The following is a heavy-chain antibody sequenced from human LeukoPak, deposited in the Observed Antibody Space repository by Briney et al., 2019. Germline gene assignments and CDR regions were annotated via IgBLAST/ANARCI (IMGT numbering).Heavy chain of an antibody. CDR2: IYPNSGGT. CDR1: AYTFTGYY. V-gene: IGHV1-2*02. D-gene: IGHD6-19*01. Sequence: ASVKVSCKASAYTFTGYYMHWVRQAPGQGLEWMGWIYPNSGGTNYAQKFQGRVTMTRDTSISTAYMELSRLRSDDTAVYYCARDSSGWYRYYYYYMDVWGKGTTVTVSS. CDR3: ARDSSGWYRYYYYYMDV. J-gene: IGHJ6*03.